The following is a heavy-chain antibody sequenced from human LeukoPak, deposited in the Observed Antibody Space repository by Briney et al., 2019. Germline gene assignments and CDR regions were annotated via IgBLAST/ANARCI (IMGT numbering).Heavy chain of an antibody. CDR3: ASVGRWWELLSTDY. CDR2: ISSSSSYI. CDR1: GFTFSSYS. V-gene: IGHV3-21*01. D-gene: IGHD1-26*01. Sequence: KAGGSLRLSCAASGFTFSSYSMSWVRQAPGKGLEWVSSISSSSSYIYYADSVKGRFTISRDNAKNSLYLQMNSLRAEDTAVYYCASVGRWWELLSTDYWGQGTLVTVSS. J-gene: IGHJ4*02.